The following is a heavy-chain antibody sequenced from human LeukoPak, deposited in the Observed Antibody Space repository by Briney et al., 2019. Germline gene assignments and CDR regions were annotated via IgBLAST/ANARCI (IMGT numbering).Heavy chain of an antibody. CDR3: ARDSVFYDSSGYAIDY. J-gene: IGHJ4*02. D-gene: IGHD3-22*01. CDR1: GYTFTNYF. CDR2: INPTSVGR. Sequence: ASVKVSCKASGYTFTNYFVYWVRQAPGQGLEWIGIINPTSVGREYAQKFQGRVTMTRDTSTSTVYMELSSLRSEDTAVYYCARDSVFYDSSGYAIDYWGQGTLVTVSS. V-gene: IGHV1-46*01.